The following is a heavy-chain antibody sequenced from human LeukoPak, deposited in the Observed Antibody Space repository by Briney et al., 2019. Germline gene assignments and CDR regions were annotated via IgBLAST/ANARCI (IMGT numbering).Heavy chain of an antibody. CDR3: AKNKLGFCSSSSCPSHFDY. V-gene: IGHV3-21*04. J-gene: IGHJ4*02. CDR2: ISSSSSYI. Sequence: GGSLRLSCAASGFTFSSYSMNWVRQAPGKGLEWVSSISSSSSYIYYADSVKGRFTISRDNSKNTLYLQMNSLRAEDTAIYYCAKNKLGFCSSSSCPSHFDYWGQGTLVTVSS. D-gene: IGHD2-2*01. CDR1: GFTFSSYS.